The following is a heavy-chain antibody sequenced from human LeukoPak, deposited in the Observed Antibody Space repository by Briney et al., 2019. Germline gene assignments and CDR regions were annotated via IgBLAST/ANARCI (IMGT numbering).Heavy chain of an antibody. J-gene: IGHJ4*02. Sequence: GGSLRLSCAASGFTFSTYTMNWVRQAPGKGLEWVSSISSSRNYIYYADSVKGRFTISGDNAKNSLYLQMNSLRAEDTAVYYCARERYDILTGYSDYWGQGTLVTVSS. CDR1: GFTFSTYT. D-gene: IGHD3-9*01. CDR2: ISSSRNYI. CDR3: ARERYDILTGYSDY. V-gene: IGHV3-21*01.